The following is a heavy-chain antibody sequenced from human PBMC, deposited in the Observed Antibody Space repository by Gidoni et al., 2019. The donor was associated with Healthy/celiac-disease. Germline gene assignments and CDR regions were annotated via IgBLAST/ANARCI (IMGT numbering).Heavy chain of an antibody. CDR2: INHSGST. V-gene: IGHV4-34*01. J-gene: IGHJ6*03. D-gene: IGHD5-18*01. CDR3: ARAVRGYSYGPYYYYYMDV. Sequence: QVQLQQWGAGLLKSSETLSLTCAVYGGSFSGNYWSWIRQPPGKGLEWIGEINHSGSTNYNPSLKSRVTISVDTSKNQFSLKLSSVTAADTAVYYCARAVRGYSYGPYYYYYMDVWGKGTTVTVSS. CDR1: GGSFSGNY.